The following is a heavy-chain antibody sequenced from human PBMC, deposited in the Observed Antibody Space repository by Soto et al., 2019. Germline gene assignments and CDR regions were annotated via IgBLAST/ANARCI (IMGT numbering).Heavy chain of an antibody. CDR3: ARNGGYENWFDP. J-gene: IGHJ5*02. D-gene: IGHD1-1*01. CDR1: GGSVSGGSFY. CDR2: ISYTGST. Sequence: QVQLQKSGPGLVKPSETLSLTCSVSGGSVSGGSFYWSWIRQPPEKALEWIGYISYTGSTNYNPSLKSRVTISVDTSKNQFSLKLSSVIAADTAVDYCARNGGYENWFDPWGQGTLVTVS. V-gene: IGHV4-61*01.